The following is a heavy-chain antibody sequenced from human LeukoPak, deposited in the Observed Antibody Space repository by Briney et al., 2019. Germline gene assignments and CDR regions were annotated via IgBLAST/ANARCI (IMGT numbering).Heavy chain of an antibody. Sequence: PGGSLRLSCAASGFTFSSYSMNWVRQAPGKGLERISYISGSGTTINYADSVKGRFTISRDNAKNSLYLQMNSLSAEDTAVYYCAREVDSRQDYWGQGTLVTVSS. CDR1: GFTFSSYS. CDR2: ISGSGTTI. D-gene: IGHD6-6*01. V-gene: IGHV3-48*04. CDR3: AREVDSRQDY. J-gene: IGHJ4*02.